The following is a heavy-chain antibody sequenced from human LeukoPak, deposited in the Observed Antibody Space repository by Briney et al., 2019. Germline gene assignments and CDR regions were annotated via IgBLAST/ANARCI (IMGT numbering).Heavy chain of an antibody. D-gene: IGHD1-14*01. CDR2: TYPGDSRI. Sequence: GQSLKISCKGSGDTFATNWIGWVRQLPGKGLDWMGVTYPGDSRIRYSPSFQGQVTISADKSISTAYLQWSSLKASDSAMYFCASRKFISPWADPWGQGTLVTVSS. CDR1: GDTFATNW. J-gene: IGHJ5*02. CDR3: ASRKFISPWADP. V-gene: IGHV5-51*01.